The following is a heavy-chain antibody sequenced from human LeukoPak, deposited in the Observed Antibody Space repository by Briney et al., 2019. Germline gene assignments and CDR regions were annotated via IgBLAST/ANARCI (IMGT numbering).Heavy chain of an antibody. CDR1: GFTFNSFS. J-gene: IGHJ4*02. V-gene: IGHV3-21*01. CDR2: ITSTTTHI. CDR3: ARSLWFGEPALGY. D-gene: IGHD3-10*01. Sequence: GGSLRLSCAASGFTFNSFSMNWVRQAPGRGLEWVSSITSTTTHIYYADSVKGRFTISRDNANNSLFLQMNSLRAEDTAVYYCARSLWFGEPALGYWGQGVLVTVSS.